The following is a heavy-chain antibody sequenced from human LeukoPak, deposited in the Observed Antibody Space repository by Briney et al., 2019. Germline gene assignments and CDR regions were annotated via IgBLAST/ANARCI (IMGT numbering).Heavy chain of an antibody. CDR3: ARDYIAAIGFDH. V-gene: IGHV3-23*01. D-gene: IGHD6-13*01. Sequence: GGSLRLSCAASGFTFSSYAMSWVRQAPGKGLEWVSAISASGDAAFYAGSVKSRFTISRDNSKNTVHLQMNSLRAEDTAVYYCARDYIAAIGFDHWGQGTLVSVSS. CDR2: ISASGDAA. J-gene: IGHJ4*02. CDR1: GFTFSSYA.